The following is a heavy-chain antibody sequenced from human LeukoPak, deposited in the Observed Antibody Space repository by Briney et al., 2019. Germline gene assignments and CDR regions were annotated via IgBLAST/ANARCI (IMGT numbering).Heavy chain of an antibody. CDR2: IYHSGST. CDR3: ARALGYYYGSGSSYDPEVKSDRAYFMDV. V-gene: IGHV4-39*07. D-gene: IGHD3-10*01. J-gene: IGHJ6*03. Sequence: SETLSLTCTVSGGSISSSSYYWGWIRQPPGKGLEWIGSIYHSGSTDYSPSLKSRLSMSVDTSKNQFSLKVSSMTAADTGVYYCARALGYYYGSGSSYDPEVKSDRAYFMDVWGKGTTVIVSS. CDR1: GGSISSSSYY.